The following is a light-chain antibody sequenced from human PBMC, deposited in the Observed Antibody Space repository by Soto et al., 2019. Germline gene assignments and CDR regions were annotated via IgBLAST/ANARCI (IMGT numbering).Light chain of an antibody. J-gene: IGKJ5*01. V-gene: IGKV3-11*01. CDR1: QSFRGL. CDR2: DAY. Sequence: EVVLTQSRVTLSLSPGERATLSCRASQSFRGLLAWYQQKPGQAPRLLIYDAYNRATGIPPRFSGSGSGTDFTLTISSLEPEDSAVYYCQQRHMWPITFGQGTRLEI. CDR3: QQRHMWPIT.